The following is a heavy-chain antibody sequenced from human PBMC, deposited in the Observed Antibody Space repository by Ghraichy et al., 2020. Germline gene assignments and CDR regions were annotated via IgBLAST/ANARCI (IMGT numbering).Heavy chain of an antibody. D-gene: IGHD5-18*01. CDR2: IYPGDSDT. Sequence: GESMNISCKGSGYSFTSYWIGWVRQMPGKGLEWMGIIYPGDSDTRYSPSFQGQVTISADKSISTAYLQWSSLKASDTAMYYCARVLSGIGYSYGYVDFDYWGQGTLVTVSS. CDR1: GYSFTSYW. J-gene: IGHJ4*02. V-gene: IGHV5-51*01. CDR3: ARVLSGIGYSYGYVDFDY.